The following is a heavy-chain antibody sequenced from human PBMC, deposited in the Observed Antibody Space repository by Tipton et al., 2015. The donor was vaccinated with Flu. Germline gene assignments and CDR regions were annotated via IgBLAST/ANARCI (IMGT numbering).Heavy chain of an antibody. D-gene: IGHD1/OR15-1a*01. Sequence: SLRLSCVASGFTFSSYDMHWVRQATGKGLERVSAINTGGNTFYPDSVKGRFTISRENAKNSLYLQLNSLRAGDTAVYYCARAGNNYYGMDVWGQGTTVTVPS. CDR1: GFTFSSYD. CDR2: INTGGNT. V-gene: IGHV3-13*01. CDR3: ARAGNNYYGMDV. J-gene: IGHJ6*02.